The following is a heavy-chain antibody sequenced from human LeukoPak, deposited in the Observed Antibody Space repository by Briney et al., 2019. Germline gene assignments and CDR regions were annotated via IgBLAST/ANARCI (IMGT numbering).Heavy chain of an antibody. Sequence: ASVKVSCKVSGYTLTELSMHWVRQAPGKGLEWMGGFDPEDGETIYAQKFQGRVTMTEDTSTDTAYMELSSLRSEDTAVYYCATRNTVGHRYDYWGQGTLVTVSS. CDR2: FDPEDGET. CDR1: GYTLTELS. D-gene: IGHD2/OR15-2a*01. V-gene: IGHV1-24*01. CDR3: ATRNTVGHRYDY. J-gene: IGHJ4*02.